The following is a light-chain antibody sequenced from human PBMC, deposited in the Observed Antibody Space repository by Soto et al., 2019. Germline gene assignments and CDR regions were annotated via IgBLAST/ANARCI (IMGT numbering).Light chain of an antibody. J-gene: IGKJ4*01. CDR1: QTISSW. CDR3: QQVNTFPLT. V-gene: IGKV1-5*03. CDR2: KAS. Sequence: DIQMTQSPFTLSGSVGDRVTITCRASQTISSWLAWYQQKPGKAPKLLIYKASTLKSGVPSRFSGSGSGTEFTLTISSLQPDDFATYYCQQVNTFPLTFGGGTKVE.